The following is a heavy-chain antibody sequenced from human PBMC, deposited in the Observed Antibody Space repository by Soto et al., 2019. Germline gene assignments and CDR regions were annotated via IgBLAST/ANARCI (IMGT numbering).Heavy chain of an antibody. D-gene: IGHD1-26*01. CDR1: GGSFSDYI. V-gene: IGHV4-34*01. CDR2: INHSGSA. Sequence: PSETLSLTCDVYGGSFSDYIWTWIRQTPGKGLQWIGQINHSGSANYNPSLKSRVTISVHTSSSQFSLELSPVTAADTAVYYCARGLISGSHYSGGWYYFDSWGQGTQVT. J-gene: IGHJ4*02. CDR3: ARGLISGSHYSGGWYYFDS.